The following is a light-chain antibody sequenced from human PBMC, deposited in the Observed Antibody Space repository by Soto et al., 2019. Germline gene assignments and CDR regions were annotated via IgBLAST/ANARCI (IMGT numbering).Light chain of an antibody. J-gene: IGLJ1*01. CDR3: SSYTSTSTQV. V-gene: IGLV2-14*03. Sequence: QSALTQPASVSGSPGQSITISCTGTSSDVGGYNFVSWYQCHPGKAPKLMIYDVSNRPSGASTRFSSSKSGNTASLTLSGLQAEDEADYYCSSYTSTSTQVFGTGTKVTVL. CDR1: SSDVGGYNF. CDR2: DVS.